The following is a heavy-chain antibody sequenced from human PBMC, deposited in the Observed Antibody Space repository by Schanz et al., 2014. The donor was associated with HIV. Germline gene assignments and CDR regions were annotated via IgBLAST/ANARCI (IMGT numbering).Heavy chain of an antibody. J-gene: IGHJ4*02. CDR1: GFTFSMYA. CDR3: AKWGDAYCTGGRCGGIFDY. D-gene: IGHD2-8*02. Sequence: EVHLLESGGGLVQPGGSLRVSCAASGFTFSMYAMNWVRQAPGKGLEWVSAVNSGGTTYYADSVKGRFTISRDNSKNAVYLQMNSLRDEDTAIYYCAKWGDAYCTGGRCGGIFDYWGQGTLVTVSS. CDR2: VNSGGTT. V-gene: IGHV3-23*01.